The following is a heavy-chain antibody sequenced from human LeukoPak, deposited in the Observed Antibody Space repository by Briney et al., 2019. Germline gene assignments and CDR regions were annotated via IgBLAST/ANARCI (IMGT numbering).Heavy chain of an antibody. CDR1: GGSISSGGYY. CDR2: IYYSGST. D-gene: IGHD5-18*01. CDR3: ARGGYSYGYVDY. Sequence: SETLSLTCTVSGGSISSGGYYWSWIRQHPGKGLEWIGYIYYSGSTYYNPSLKSRVTISVDTSKNQFSLKLSSVTAADTAVYYCARGGYSYGYVDYWGQGTLVTVSS. J-gene: IGHJ4*02. V-gene: IGHV4-31*03.